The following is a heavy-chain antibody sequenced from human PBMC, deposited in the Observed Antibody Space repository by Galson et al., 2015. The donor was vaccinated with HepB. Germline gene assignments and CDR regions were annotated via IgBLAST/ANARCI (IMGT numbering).Heavy chain of an antibody. Sequence: SLRLSCAASGFIFDNYGIHWVRQTPGKGLEWLAFIRDDGSSKFYADSVKGRFTISRDNSNNILYLEMNSLRPEDTAVYYCARVIRPSSYGQIDYWGQGILVTVSS. J-gene: IGHJ4*02. V-gene: IGHV3-30*02. CDR2: IRDDGSSK. D-gene: IGHD3-16*01. CDR1: GFIFDNYG. CDR3: ARVIRPSSYGQIDY.